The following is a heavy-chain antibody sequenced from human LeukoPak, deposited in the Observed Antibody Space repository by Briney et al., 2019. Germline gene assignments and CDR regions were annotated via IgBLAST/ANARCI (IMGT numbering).Heavy chain of an antibody. CDR1: GGSISSSSYY. CDR2: IYYSGST. CDR3: ARWGGSGTFWDGFDI. Sequence: PSETLSLTCTVSGGSISSSSYYWGWIRQPPGKGLEWIGTIYYSGSTYYNPSLKSRVTISVDTSKNQFSLKLSSVTAADTAVYYCARWGGSGTFWDGFDIWGQGTMVTVSS. J-gene: IGHJ3*02. D-gene: IGHD3-10*01. V-gene: IGHV4-39*07.